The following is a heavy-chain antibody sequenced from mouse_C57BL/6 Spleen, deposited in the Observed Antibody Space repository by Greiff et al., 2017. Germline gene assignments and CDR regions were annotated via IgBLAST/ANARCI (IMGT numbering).Heavy chain of an antibody. Sequence: EVQLQQSVAELVRPGASVKLSCTASGFNIKNTYMHWVKQRPEQGLEWIGRIDPANGNTKYAPKFQGKATITADTSSHTAYLQLSSLTSEDTALYYCASYSNYEDYYAMDDWGQGTSVTGSS. D-gene: IGHD2-5*01. CDR1: GFNIKNTY. V-gene: IGHV14-3*01. CDR3: ASYSNYEDYYAMDD. CDR2: IDPANGNT. J-gene: IGHJ4*01.